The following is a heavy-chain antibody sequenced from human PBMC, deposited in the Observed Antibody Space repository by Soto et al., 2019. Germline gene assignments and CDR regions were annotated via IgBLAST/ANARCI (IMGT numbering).Heavy chain of an antibody. Sequence: PGESLKISCKGSGYSFTSYWIGWVRQMPEKGLEWMGIIYPGDSDTRYSPSFQGQFTISADKSISTAYLQWSSLKASDTAMYYCASQCIAVAGTRYYYYGMDVLGQGTTVTVSS. V-gene: IGHV5-51*01. D-gene: IGHD6-19*01. CDR2: IYPGDSDT. CDR1: GYSFTSYW. J-gene: IGHJ6*02. CDR3: ASQCIAVAGTRYYYYGMDV.